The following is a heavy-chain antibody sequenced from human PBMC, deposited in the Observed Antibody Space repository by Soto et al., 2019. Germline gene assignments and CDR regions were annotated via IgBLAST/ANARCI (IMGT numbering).Heavy chain of an antibody. D-gene: IGHD2-15*01. CDR3: AKEYVLCDGGRCYGVPLDV. Sequence: PGGSLRLACAASGFTFSSYGMHWVRQAPGKGLEWVAVISYDGSNKYYADSVKGRFTISRDNSKNTLYLQMNSLRAEDTAVYYCAKEYVLCDGGRCYGVPLDVWGKGTTFTVSS. CDR2: ISYDGSNK. J-gene: IGHJ6*04. CDR1: GFTFSSYG. V-gene: IGHV3-30*18.